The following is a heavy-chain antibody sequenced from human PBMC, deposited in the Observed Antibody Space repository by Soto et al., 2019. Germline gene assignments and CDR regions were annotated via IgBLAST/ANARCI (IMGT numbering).Heavy chain of an antibody. CDR3: ARDTYGDYTIDY. J-gene: IGHJ4*02. CDR2: IIPIFGTA. CDR1: GGTFSSYA. Sequence: GASVKVSCKASGGTFSSYAISWVRQAPGQGLEWMGGIIPIFGTANYAQKFQGRVTITADESTSTAYMELSSLRSEDTAVYYCARDTYGDYTIDYWGQGTLVTVSS. V-gene: IGHV1-69*13. D-gene: IGHD4-17*01.